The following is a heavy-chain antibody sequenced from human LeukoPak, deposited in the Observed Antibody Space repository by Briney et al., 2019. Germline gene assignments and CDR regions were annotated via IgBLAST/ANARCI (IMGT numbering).Heavy chain of an antibody. CDR2: INQDGNEK. CDR3: ARDATLRGYNSWFAP. J-gene: IGHJ5*02. D-gene: IGHD2/OR15-2a*01. V-gene: IGHV3-7*01. Sequence: GGSLRLSCEGSGFNFNSHWMSWVRQAPGKGPEWVTNINQDGNEKYYAGSVKGRFTVSRDNVKKSVYLQMDNVRADDTGVYYCARDATLRGYNSWFAPWGKGTLVTVSS. CDR1: GFNFNSHW.